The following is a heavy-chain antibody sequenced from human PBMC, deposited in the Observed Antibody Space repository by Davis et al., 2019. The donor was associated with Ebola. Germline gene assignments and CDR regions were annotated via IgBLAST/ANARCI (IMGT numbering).Heavy chain of an antibody. CDR3: AKSPRPGYSSALYFND. V-gene: IGHV3-43D*03. CDR2: ISWDGATS. J-gene: IGHJ4*02. CDR1: GFSFADYG. Sequence: GESLKISCAASGFSFADYGMHWVRQGPGKGLEWVSFISWDGATSYYGDSLKGRFTISRDNSKNSLFLQVNNLRPEDAAVYFCAKSPRPGYSSALYFNDWGQGTLVTVSS. D-gene: IGHD5-18*01.